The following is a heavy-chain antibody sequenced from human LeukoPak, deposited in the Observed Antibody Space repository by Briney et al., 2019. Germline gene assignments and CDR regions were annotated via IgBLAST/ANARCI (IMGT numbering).Heavy chain of an antibody. J-gene: IGHJ4*02. Sequence: ASVKVSCNASGYTFTDYYIHWVQQAPGKGLAWMGRFDPEDGETRYAEKFQGRVTITADTSTLTAYMELSSLRSEDTAMYYCASGIAEPSTSLIDFWGQGTLVTVSS. CDR2: FDPEDGET. CDR3: ASGIAEPSTSLIDF. CDR1: GYTFTDYY. V-gene: IGHV1-69-2*01. D-gene: IGHD6-13*01.